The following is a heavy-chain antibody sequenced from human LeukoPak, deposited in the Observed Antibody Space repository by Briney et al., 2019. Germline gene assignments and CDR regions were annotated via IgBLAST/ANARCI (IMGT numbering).Heavy chain of an antibody. D-gene: IGHD3-22*01. J-gene: IGHJ6*03. V-gene: IGHV4-59*01. CDR3: ARLSDYDVDTSHYMDV. Sequence: SETLSLTCTVSGASISGYLWTWIRQPPGKGLEWIGYVYDNGDTKYHPSFTGRVSISVDVPKNQFSLKLTSVLAADTADYFCARLSDYDVDTSHYMDVWGKGTTVTVSS. CDR2: VYDNGDT. CDR1: GASISGYL.